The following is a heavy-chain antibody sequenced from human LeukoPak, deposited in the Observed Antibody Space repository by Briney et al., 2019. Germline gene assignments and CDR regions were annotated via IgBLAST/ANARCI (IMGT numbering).Heavy chain of an antibody. CDR2: ISGNGGYT. D-gene: IGHD2-2*01. CDR1: GFVFSTYA. J-gene: IGHJ4*02. Sequence: GGSLRLSCAASGFVFSTYAMHWVRQAPGKGLEYVSGISGNGGYTDYANSVKGRFTISRDNFKNTLYLQMGSLRAEDMAVYYCARVHCSSTSCYHFDYWGQGTLVTVSS. CDR3: ARVHCSSTSCYHFDY. V-gene: IGHV3-64*01.